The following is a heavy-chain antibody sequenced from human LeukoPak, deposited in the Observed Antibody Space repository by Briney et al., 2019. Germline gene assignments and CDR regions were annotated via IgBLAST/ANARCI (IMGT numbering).Heavy chain of an antibody. CDR1: GGSISSYY. CDR2: IYYSGST. V-gene: IGHV4-59*08. D-gene: IGHD5-18*01. CDR3: ARGGYSYGTFDY. Sequence: SETLSLTCTVSGGSISSYYWSWIRQPPGEGLEWIGYIYYSGSTNYNPSLKSRVTISVDTSKNQFSLKLSSVTAADTAVYYCARGGYSYGTFDYWGQGTLVTVSS. J-gene: IGHJ4*02.